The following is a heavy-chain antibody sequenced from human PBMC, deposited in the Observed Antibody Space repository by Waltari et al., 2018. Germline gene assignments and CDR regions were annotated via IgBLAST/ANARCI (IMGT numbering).Heavy chain of an antibody. D-gene: IGHD6-6*01. CDR1: GYTFTGYY. CDR3: AGMYSSSSGFDY. Sequence: QVQLVQSGAEVKKPGASVKVSCKASGYTFTGYYMHWLRQAPGQGLEWMGRINPNSGGTNYAQKFQCRVTMTRDTSISTAYMELSRLRSDDTAVYYWAGMYSSSSGFDYWGQGTLVTVSS. CDR2: INPNSGGT. V-gene: IGHV1-2*06. J-gene: IGHJ4*02.